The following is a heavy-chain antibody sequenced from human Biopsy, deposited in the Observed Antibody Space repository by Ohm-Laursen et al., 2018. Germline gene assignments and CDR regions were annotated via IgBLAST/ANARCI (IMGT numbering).Heavy chain of an antibody. CDR1: RDSISNYY. CDR2: IFYTGII. Sequence: SETLSLTCTVSRDSISNYYWAWLRQPPGKGLEWIGSIFYTGIIFYNPSLKSRVSISVDTSKNQFSLNLNSVTASDTALYYCARHPTGFWFDPWGQGTLVIVSS. V-gene: IGHV4-39*01. J-gene: IGHJ5*02. CDR3: ARHPTGFWFDP.